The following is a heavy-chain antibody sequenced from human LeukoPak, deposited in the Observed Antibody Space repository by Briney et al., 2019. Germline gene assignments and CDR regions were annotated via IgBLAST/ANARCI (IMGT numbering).Heavy chain of an antibody. Sequence: GESLKISCKGSGYSFTSYWIGWVRQMPGKGLEWMGIIYPGDSDTRYSPSFQGQVTISADKSTSTAYLQWSSLKASDTAMYYCARGLFAYYYDSSGYRGYFDYWGQGTLVTVSS. CDR3: ARGLFAYYYDSSGYRGYFDY. D-gene: IGHD3-22*01. V-gene: IGHV5-51*01. J-gene: IGHJ4*02. CDR1: GYSFTSYW. CDR2: IYPGDSDT.